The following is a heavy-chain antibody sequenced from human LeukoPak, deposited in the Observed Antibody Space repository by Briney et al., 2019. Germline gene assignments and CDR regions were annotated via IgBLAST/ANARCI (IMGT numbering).Heavy chain of an antibody. CDR3: ARQETLLTHFDY. V-gene: IGHV5-51*01. CDR1: GYSFTTYW. D-gene: IGHD2-15*01. CDR2: IYPGDSDT. Sequence: GESLKISCKGSGYSFTTYWIVWVRKMPGKGLEWMGIIYPGDSDTRYSPSFQGQVTISADKSISTAYLQWSGLKASDTAMYYCARQETLLTHFDYWGQGTLVTVSS. J-gene: IGHJ4*02.